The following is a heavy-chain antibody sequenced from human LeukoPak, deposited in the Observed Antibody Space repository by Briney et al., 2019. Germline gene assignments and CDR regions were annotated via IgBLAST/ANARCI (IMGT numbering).Heavy chain of an antibody. J-gene: IGHJ4*02. Sequence: PSETLSLTCTVSGGSISSYYWSWIRQPPGKGLEWIGYIYYSGSTNYNPSLKSRVTISVDTSKNQFSLKLSSVTAADTAVYYCARRGYSSYFDYWGQGTPVTVSS. CDR2: IYYSGST. CDR3: ARRGYSSYFDY. D-gene: IGHD5-18*01. V-gene: IGHV4-59*01. CDR1: GGSISSYY.